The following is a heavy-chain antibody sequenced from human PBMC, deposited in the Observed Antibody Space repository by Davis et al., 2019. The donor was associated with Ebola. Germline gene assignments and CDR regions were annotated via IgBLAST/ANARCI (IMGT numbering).Heavy chain of an antibody. Sequence: GGSLRLSCAASGFTFSNFTMNWVRQAPGKGLEWVSVIYSGGSTYYADSVKGRFTISRDNSKNTLYLQMNSLRAEDTAVYYCARVTDCSSTSCFYYYYGMDVWGQGTTVTVSS. CDR1: GFTFSNFT. CDR3: ARVTDCSSTSCFYYYYGMDV. J-gene: IGHJ6*02. D-gene: IGHD2-2*01. V-gene: IGHV3-53*01. CDR2: IYSGGST.